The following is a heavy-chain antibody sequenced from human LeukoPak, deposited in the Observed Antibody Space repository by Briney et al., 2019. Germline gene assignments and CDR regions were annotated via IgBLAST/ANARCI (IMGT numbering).Heavy chain of an antibody. CDR3: ARGISSSYHRHFDY. CDR2: IRSIVTGI. V-gene: IGHV3-48*03. CDR1: GFTFSSYE. Sequence: PGGSLRLSCAASGFTFSSYEMNWVRQAPGKGLEWVSLIRSIVTGIDYVDSVKGRFTISRDNAKNSLYLQMDSLRAEDTAVYYCARGISSSYHRHFDYWGQGILVTVSS. D-gene: IGHD6-13*01. J-gene: IGHJ4*02.